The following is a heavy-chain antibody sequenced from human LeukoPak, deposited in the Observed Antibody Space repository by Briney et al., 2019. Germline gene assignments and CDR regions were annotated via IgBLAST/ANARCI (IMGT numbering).Heavy chain of an antibody. V-gene: IGHV5-51*01. CDR1: GYRFTSYW. Sequence: GGSLQISCKGSGYRFTSYWIGWVRQMPGKGLEWMGIIYPGDSDTRYSPSFQGQVTISADKSISTAYLQWSSLKASDTAMYYCARRIAVAGTFDYWGQGTLVTVSS. J-gene: IGHJ4*02. CDR3: ARRIAVAGTFDY. D-gene: IGHD6-19*01. CDR2: IYPGDSDT.